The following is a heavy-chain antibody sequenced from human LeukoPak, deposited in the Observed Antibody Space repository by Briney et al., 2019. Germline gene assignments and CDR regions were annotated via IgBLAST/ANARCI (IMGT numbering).Heavy chain of an antibody. Sequence: ASVKVSCKASGYTFSSYDINWVRQATGQGLEWMGWMNPNSGNTGYAQKFQGRVTMTRNTSISTAYMELSSLRSEDTAVYYCARYRSNYADYWFDPWGQGTLVTVSS. CDR2: MNPNSGNT. CDR1: GYTFSSYD. CDR3: ARYRSNYADYWFDP. J-gene: IGHJ5*02. D-gene: IGHD1-7*01. V-gene: IGHV1-8*01.